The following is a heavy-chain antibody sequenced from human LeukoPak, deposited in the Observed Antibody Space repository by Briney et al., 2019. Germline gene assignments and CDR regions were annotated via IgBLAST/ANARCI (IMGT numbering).Heavy chain of an antibody. J-gene: IGHJ4*02. CDR1: GGSISSSSHY. CDR2: IYYSGST. D-gene: IGHD3-10*01. Sequence: SETLSLTCSVSGGSISSSSHYWGWIRQPPGKGLEWIGYIYYSGSTNYNPSLKSRVTISVDTSKNQFSLKLSSVTAADTAVYYCALQFGELPFDYWGQGTLVTVSS. V-gene: IGHV4-61*05. CDR3: ALQFGELPFDY.